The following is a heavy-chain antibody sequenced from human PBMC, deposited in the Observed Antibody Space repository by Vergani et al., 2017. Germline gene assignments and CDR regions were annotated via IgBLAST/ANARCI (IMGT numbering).Heavy chain of an antibody. CDR2: LSTTGGS. CDR1: GVSVTDYN. V-gene: IGHV4-59*02. J-gene: IGHJ4*02. CDR3: AGDTHSWQRAGR. D-gene: IGHD6-13*01. Sequence: QAQLQESGPGLLKPSETLSLTCHVFGVSVTDYNCNWIRQAPGKGLEWIGSLSTTGGSTHASHNPSLKSRVAISVDTSKSQFPLRLTSVTAADSAIYYCAGDTHSWQRAGRWGQGLLVSVSS.